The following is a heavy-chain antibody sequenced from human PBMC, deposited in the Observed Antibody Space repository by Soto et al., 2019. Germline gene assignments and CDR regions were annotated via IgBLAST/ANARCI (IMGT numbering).Heavy chain of an antibody. D-gene: IGHD2-15*01. J-gene: IGHJ6*02. CDR2: INAGNGNT. V-gene: IGHV1-3*01. CDR3: ARDFCSGGSCYEDYYGMDV. Sequence: QVQLVQSGAEVKKPGASVKVSCKASGYTFTSYAMHWVRQAPGQRLEWMGWINAGNGNTKYSQKFQGRVTITRDTSASTAYMELSSLRSEDTAVSYCARDFCSGGSCYEDYYGMDVWGQGTTVTVSS. CDR1: GYTFTSYA.